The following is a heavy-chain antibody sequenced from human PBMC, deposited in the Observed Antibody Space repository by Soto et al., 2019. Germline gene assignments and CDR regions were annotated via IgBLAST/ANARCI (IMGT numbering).Heavy chain of an antibody. V-gene: IGHV2-5*02. CDR2: LYWDDDE. CDR3: AHRPRGFTYFVDY. D-gene: IGHD3-16*01. CDR1: GFSLSTRGVG. J-gene: IGHJ4*02. Sequence: QITLNESGPTLVKPTQTLTLTCTFSGFSLSTRGVGVGWIRQPPGKALEWLALLYWDDDERYSPSLMSRLTITKDTSNNQVFLTMTNVDPVDTATYYCAHRPRGFTYFVDYWGQGTLVTVSS.